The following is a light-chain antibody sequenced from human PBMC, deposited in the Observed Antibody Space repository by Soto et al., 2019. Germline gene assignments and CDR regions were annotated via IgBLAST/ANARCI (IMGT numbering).Light chain of an antibody. CDR1: SSDVGGYNY. Sequence: QSALAQPASVSGSPGQSITISCTGTSSDVGGYNYVSWYQQEPGKAPKLMIYDVRTRPSGVSNRFSGSRSGNTASLTISGRQAEDEADYYCFSYTSGSTRGVFGGGTKLTVL. CDR3: FSYTSGSTRGV. J-gene: IGLJ2*01. V-gene: IGLV2-14*01. CDR2: DVR.